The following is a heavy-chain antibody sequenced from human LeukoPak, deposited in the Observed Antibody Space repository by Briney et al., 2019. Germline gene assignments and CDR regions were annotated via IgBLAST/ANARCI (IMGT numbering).Heavy chain of an antibody. Sequence: PGGSLRLSCAASGFTFSSYSMNWVRQAPGKGLEWVSSISSSSSYIYYADSVRGRFTISRDNAKNSLYLQMNSLRAEDTAVYYCARELRGLSAMVMFDYWGQGTLVTVSS. D-gene: IGHD5-18*01. J-gene: IGHJ4*02. CDR2: ISSSSSYI. V-gene: IGHV3-21*01. CDR1: GFTFSSYS. CDR3: ARELRGLSAMVMFDY.